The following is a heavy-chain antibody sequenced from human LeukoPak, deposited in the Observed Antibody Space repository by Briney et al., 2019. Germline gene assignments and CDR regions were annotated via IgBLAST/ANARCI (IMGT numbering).Heavy chain of an antibody. CDR3: ASGYWYFDL. Sequence: PGGSLRLSCAASGFTFSSHSMNWVRQAPGRGLEWVSSISATTSYIYYADSVKGRLTISRDNAKNSLSLQMNSLRAEDTAVYYCASGYWYFDLWGRGTLVTVSS. V-gene: IGHV3-21*01. CDR2: ISATTSYI. CDR1: GFTFSSHS. J-gene: IGHJ2*01.